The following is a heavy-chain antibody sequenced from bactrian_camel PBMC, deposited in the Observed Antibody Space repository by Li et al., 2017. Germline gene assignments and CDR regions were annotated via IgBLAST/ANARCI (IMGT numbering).Heavy chain of an antibody. D-gene: IGHD2*01. CDR1: GYTDRRYC. Sequence: QLVESGGGLVQPGGSLRLSCVASGYTDRRYCMGWFRQAPGKEREGVANIDSYGNAVYADSVKGRFAISKDSAKNSLYLEMNSLKPEDTALYYCATPYCSGDYCDAFGYWGQGTQVTVS. J-gene: IGHJ6*01. CDR3: ATPYCSGDYCDAFGY. CDR2: IDSYGNA. V-gene: IGHV3-2*01.